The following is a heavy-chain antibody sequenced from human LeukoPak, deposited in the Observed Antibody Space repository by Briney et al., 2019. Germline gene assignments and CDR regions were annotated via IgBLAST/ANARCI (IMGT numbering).Heavy chain of an antibody. V-gene: IGHV3-23*01. CDR3: ARVGATTWY. D-gene: IGHD1-26*01. Sequence: GGSLRLSCAASGFSLSSHAMSWVRQAPGKGLEWVSATSSSDAGTYYADSVKGRFTISRDNAKNTLYLQVNSLRAEDTAVYYCARVGATTWYWGQGTLVTVSS. J-gene: IGHJ4*02. CDR2: TSSSDAGT. CDR1: GFSLSSHA.